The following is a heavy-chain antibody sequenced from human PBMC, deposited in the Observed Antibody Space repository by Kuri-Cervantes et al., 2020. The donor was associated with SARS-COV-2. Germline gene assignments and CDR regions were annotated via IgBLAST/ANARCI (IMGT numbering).Heavy chain of an antibody. CDR3: ASLGDYDDY. Sequence: SETLSLTCAVYGGSFSGYYWSWIRQPPGKGLEWIGEINHSGSTNYNPSLKSRVTVTVDTSKNQFSLKLSSVTAADTAVYYCASLGDYDDYWGQGTLVTVSS. D-gene: IGHD4-17*01. J-gene: IGHJ4*02. CDR1: GGSFSGYY. CDR2: INHSGST. V-gene: IGHV4-34*01.